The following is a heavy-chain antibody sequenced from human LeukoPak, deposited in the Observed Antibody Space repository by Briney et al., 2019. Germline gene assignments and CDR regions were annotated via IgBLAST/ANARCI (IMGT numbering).Heavy chain of an antibody. J-gene: IGHJ4*02. Sequence: TSETLSLTCTVSGGSISSYYWSWIRQPPGKGLEWVGYIYYSGSTNYNPSLKSRVTISVDTSKNQFSLKVSSMTAADTAVYYCARHADGYNYLSGDGFFDYWGQGTLVTVSS. V-gene: IGHV4-59*08. CDR2: IYYSGST. CDR3: ARHADGYNYLSGDGFFDY. D-gene: IGHD5-24*01. CDR1: GGSISSYY.